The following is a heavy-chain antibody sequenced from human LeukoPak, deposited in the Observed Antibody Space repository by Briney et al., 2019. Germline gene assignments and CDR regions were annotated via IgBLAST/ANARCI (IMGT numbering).Heavy chain of an antibody. CDR1: GGSFSGYY. V-gene: IGHV4-34*01. Sequence: SETLSLTCAVYGGSFSGYYWSWIRQPPGKGLEWIGEINHSGSTNYNPSLKSRVTISVDTSKNQFSLKLSSVTAADTAVYYCAREDIWFGELSGFDPWGQGTLVTVSS. CDR2: INHSGST. D-gene: IGHD3-10*01. CDR3: AREDIWFGELSGFDP. J-gene: IGHJ5*02.